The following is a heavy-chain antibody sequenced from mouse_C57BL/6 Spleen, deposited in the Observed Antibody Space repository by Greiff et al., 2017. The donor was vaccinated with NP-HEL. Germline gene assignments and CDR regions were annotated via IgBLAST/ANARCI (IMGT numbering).Heavy chain of an antibody. J-gene: IGHJ4*01. CDR3: ARNPLYGYDGGDYAMDY. D-gene: IGHD2-2*01. CDR2: INPGSGGT. Sequence: VQLQESGAELVRPGTSVKVSCKASGYAFTNYLIEWVKQRPGQGLEWIGVINPGSGGTNYNEKFKGKATLTADKSSCTAYMQLSSLTSEDSAVYFCARNPLYGYDGGDYAMDYWGQGTSVTVSS. V-gene: IGHV1-54*01. CDR1: GYAFTNYL.